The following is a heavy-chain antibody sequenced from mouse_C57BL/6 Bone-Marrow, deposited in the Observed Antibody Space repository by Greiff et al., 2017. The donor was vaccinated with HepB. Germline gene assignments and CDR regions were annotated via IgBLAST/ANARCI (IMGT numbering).Heavy chain of an antibody. CDR2: INPSSGYT. CDR3: GYSSSYLAWFAY. D-gene: IGHD1-1*01. CDR1: GYTFTSYT. J-gene: IGHJ3*01. Sequence: QVLLQQSGAELARPGASVKMSCKASGYTFTSYTMHWVIQRPGQGLEWIGYINPSSGYTKYNQKFKDKATLTADKSSSTAYMQLSSLPSGDFAVYYCGYSSSYLAWFAYWGQGTLVTVSA. V-gene: IGHV1-4*01.